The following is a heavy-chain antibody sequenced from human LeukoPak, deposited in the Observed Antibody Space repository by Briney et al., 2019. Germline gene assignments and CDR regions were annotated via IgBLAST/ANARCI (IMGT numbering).Heavy chain of an antibody. CDR2: VSYTGNS. V-gene: IGHV4-59*01. CDR1: GGSFRSYY. D-gene: IGHD6-19*01. J-gene: IGHJ4*02. Sequence: PSETLSLTCTVSGGSFRSYYWNWIRQPPGKGLEWIGYVSYTGNSIYNPSLQSRLTISLDTSKNQFSLKLSSVAAADTAVYYCAREIAVAGPADYWGQGTLVTVSS. CDR3: AREIAVAGPADY.